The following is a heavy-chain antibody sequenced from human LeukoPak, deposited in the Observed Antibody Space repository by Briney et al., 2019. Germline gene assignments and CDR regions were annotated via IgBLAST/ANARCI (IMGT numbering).Heavy chain of an antibody. D-gene: IGHD3-3*01. CDR1: GGTFSSYA. CDR2: IIPIFGTA. V-gene: IGHV1-69*13. Sequence: SVKVSCKASGGTFSSYAISWVRQAPGQGLEWMGGIIPIFGTANYAQKFQGRVTITADESTSTAYMELSSLRSEDTAVYYCASPIYYEVYHYYGMDVWGQGTTVTVSS. CDR3: ASPIYYEVYHYYGMDV. J-gene: IGHJ6*02.